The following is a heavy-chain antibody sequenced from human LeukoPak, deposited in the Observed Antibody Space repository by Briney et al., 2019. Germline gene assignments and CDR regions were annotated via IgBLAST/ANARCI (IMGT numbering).Heavy chain of an antibody. J-gene: IGHJ5*02. CDR3: ARDSIAARPGWFGP. CDR2: IYYSGST. CDR1: GGSISSGDYY. V-gene: IGHV4-30-4*08. D-gene: IGHD6-6*01. Sequence: SETLSLTCTVSGGSISSGDYYWSWIRQPPGKGLEWIGYIYYSGSTYYNPSLKSRVTISVDTSKNQFSLKLSSVTAADTAVYYCARDSIAARPGWFGPWGQGTLVTVSS.